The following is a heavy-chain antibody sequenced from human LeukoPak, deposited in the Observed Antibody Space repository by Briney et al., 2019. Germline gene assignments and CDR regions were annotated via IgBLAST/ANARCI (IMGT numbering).Heavy chain of an antibody. CDR3: ARGTGWPQFDY. CDR2: TYYKSAWYN. V-gene: IGHV6-1*01. CDR1: GDSVSRDSIA. D-gene: IGHD6-19*01. J-gene: IGHJ4*02. Sequence: SQTLSLTCAISGDSVSRDSIAWNWIRQSPSRDLEWLGRTYYKSAWYNDYAVSVKGRITINPDTSKNQFSLQLNPVTHEDTAVYYCARGTGWPQFDYWGQGTLVTVSS.